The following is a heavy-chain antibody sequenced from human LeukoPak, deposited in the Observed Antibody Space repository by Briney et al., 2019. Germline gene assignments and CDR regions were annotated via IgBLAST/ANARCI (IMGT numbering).Heavy chain of an antibody. CDR2: IYYSGST. CDR3: AKAGYDSSGYYYYSFDY. V-gene: IGHV4-31*03. Sequence: PSQTLSLTCTVSGGSISSGGYYWSWIRQHPGKGLVWIGYIYYSGSTYYNPSLKSRVTISVDTAKNQFSLKLSSVTAADTAVYYCAKAGYDSSGYYYYSFDYWGQGTLVTVSS. CDR1: GGSISSGGYY. J-gene: IGHJ4*02. D-gene: IGHD3-22*01.